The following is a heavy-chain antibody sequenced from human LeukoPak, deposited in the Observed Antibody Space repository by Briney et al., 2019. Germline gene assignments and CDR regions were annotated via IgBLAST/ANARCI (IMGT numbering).Heavy chain of an antibody. J-gene: IGHJ4*02. CDR1: GGSFSGYY. V-gene: IGHV4-34*01. D-gene: IGHD3-10*01. Sequence: SETLSLTXAVYGGSFSGYYWSWIRQPPGKGLEWIGEINHSGSTNYNPSLKSRVTISVDTSKNQFSLKLSSVTAADTAVYYCARRYGSGRDYWGQGTLVTVSS. CDR2: INHSGST. CDR3: ARRYGSGRDY.